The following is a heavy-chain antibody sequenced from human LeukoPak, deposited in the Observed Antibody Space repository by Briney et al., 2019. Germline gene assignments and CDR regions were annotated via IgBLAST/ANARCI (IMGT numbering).Heavy chain of an antibody. Sequence: SVKVSCKASGYTFTAYYMHWVRQAPGQGLAWMGVIIPIFGTANYAQKFQGRVTITADESTSTAYMELSSLRSEVTAVYYCAREIVVVVAATDYYYYYGMDVWGQGTTVTVSS. D-gene: IGHD2-15*01. CDR1: GYTFTAYY. J-gene: IGHJ6*02. CDR3: AREIVVVVAATDYYYYYGMDV. V-gene: IGHV1-69*13. CDR2: IIPIFGTA.